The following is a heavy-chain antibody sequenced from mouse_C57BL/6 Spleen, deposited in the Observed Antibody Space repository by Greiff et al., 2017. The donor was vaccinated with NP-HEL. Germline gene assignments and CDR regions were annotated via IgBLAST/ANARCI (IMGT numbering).Heavy chain of an antibody. J-gene: IGHJ4*01. V-gene: IGHV5-9-1*02. D-gene: IGHD2-2*01. CDR1: GFTFSSYA. Sequence: DVMLVESGEGLVKPGGSLKLSCAASGFTFSSYAMSWVRQTPEKRLEWVAYISSGGDYIYYADTVKGRFTISRDNARNTLYLQMSSLKSEDTAMYDCTRDGLRGYDIGPPYAMDYWGQGTSVTVAS. CDR3: TRDGLRGYDIGPPYAMDY. CDR2: ISSGGDYI.